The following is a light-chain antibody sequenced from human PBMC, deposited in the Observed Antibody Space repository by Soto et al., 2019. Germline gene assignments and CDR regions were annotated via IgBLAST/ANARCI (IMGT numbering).Light chain of an antibody. CDR2: EVT. V-gene: IGLV2-14*01. CDR1: SGDVGTYDY. J-gene: IGLJ3*02. Sequence: QSVLTQPASVSGSPGQSITLSCTGTSGDVGTYDYVSWYQQHPGKAPKLIIYEVTNRPSGVSNRFSGPKSGNTASLTISGLQADDEADYYCSSYTTSTTLVFGGGTKVTVL. CDR3: SSYTTSTTLV.